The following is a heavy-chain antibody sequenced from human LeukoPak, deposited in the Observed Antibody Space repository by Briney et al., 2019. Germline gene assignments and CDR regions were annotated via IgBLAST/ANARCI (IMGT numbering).Heavy chain of an antibody. Sequence: GVSLRLYCASSGFTFSSYSMNWVRQAPGKGLEWVSSISSSSSYIYYADSVKGRFTISRDNAKNSLYLQMNSLRAEDTAVYYCARDSRGEGRAAAGRGAFDIWGQGTMVTVSS. CDR2: ISSSSSYI. V-gene: IGHV3-21*01. CDR3: ARDSRGEGRAAAGRGAFDI. J-gene: IGHJ3*02. CDR1: GFTFSSYS. D-gene: IGHD6-13*01.